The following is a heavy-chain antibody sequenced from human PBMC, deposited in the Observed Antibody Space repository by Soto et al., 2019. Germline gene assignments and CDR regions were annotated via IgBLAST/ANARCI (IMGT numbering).Heavy chain of an antibody. CDR1: GFTVSSNY. J-gene: IGHJ6*02. CDR2: IYSGGST. CDR3: ARDVRSLYYYGMDV. Sequence: EVQLVESGGGLIQPGGSLRLSCAASGFTVSSNYMSWVRQAPGKGLEWVSVIYSGGSTYYADSVKGRFTISRDNSKNTLYLQMNSLRAEDTAVYYCARDVRSLYYYGMDVCGQGTTVTVSS. D-gene: IGHD1-26*01. V-gene: IGHV3-53*01.